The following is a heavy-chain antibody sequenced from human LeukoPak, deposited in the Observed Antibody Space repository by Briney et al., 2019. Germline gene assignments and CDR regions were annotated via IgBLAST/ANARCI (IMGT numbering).Heavy chain of an antibody. D-gene: IGHD2-21*01. CDR3: ARADPIAVVEAVHFDY. Sequence: GASVKVSCKASGYTFTSYDINWVRQATGQGLEWMGWMNPNSGNTGYARKFQGRVTITRNTSISTAYMELTSLRSEDTAVYYCARADPIAVVEAVHFDYWGQGTLVTVSS. V-gene: IGHV1-8*03. J-gene: IGHJ4*02. CDR2: MNPNSGNT. CDR1: GYTFTSYD.